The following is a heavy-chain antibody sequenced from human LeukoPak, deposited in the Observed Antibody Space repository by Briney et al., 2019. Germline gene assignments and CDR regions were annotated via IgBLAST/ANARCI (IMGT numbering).Heavy chain of an antibody. Sequence: PGGSLRLSCTASGFNFDDYAIHWVRQAPGKGLEWVSGISWISDSIGYADSVKGRFTISRDNAKNSLYLQMNSLRAEDTAVYYCARDGVHDYGDYYDYYYYMDVWGKGTTVTVSS. CDR3: ARDGVHDYGDYYDYYYYMDV. CDR1: GFNFDDYA. J-gene: IGHJ6*03. V-gene: IGHV3-9*01. D-gene: IGHD4-17*01. CDR2: ISWISDSI.